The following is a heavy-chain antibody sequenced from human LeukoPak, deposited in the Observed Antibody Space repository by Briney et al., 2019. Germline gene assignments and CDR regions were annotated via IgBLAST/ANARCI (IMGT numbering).Heavy chain of an antibody. Sequence: SETLSLTCAVSGGSISSGGYYWSWIRQHPGKGLEWIGYIYYSGSTYYNPSLKSRVTISVDTSKNQFSLKLSSVTAADTAVYYCARGSGGSCYSGWGQGTLVTVSS. J-gene: IGHJ4*02. D-gene: IGHD2-15*01. V-gene: IGHV4-31*11. CDR3: ARGSGGSCYSG. CDR2: IYYSGST. CDR1: GGSISSGGYY.